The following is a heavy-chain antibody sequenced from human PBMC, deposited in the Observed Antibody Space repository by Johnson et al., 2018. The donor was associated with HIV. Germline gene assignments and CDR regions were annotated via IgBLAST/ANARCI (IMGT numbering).Heavy chain of an antibody. CDR2: IKSKTDGGTT. J-gene: IGHJ3*02. Sequence: VQLVESGGGLVQPGGSLRLSCAASGFTFSNAWMSWVRQAPGKGLEWVGRIKSKTDGGTTDYAAPVQGRFTISRDDSKNTLYLQMNSLKTEDTAVYYCTTELGIGAFDIWGQGTMVTVSS. CDR3: TTELGIGAFDI. V-gene: IGHV3-15*01. D-gene: IGHD7-27*01. CDR1: GFTFSNAW.